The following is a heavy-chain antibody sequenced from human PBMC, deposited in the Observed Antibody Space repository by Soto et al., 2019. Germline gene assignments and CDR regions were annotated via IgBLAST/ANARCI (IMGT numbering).Heavy chain of an antibody. J-gene: IGHJ5*02. D-gene: IGHD3-10*01. CDR3: VKNSGWFNT. Sequence: GGSLRLSCAASGFTFSSYSMNWVRQAPGKGLEWVSYISSSRSTIYYADSVKGRFTISKDNSRNTVYLQMNSLRGDDTALYYCVKNSGWFNTWGQGALVTVSS. CDR1: GFTFSSYS. V-gene: IGHV3-48*01. CDR2: ISSSRSTI.